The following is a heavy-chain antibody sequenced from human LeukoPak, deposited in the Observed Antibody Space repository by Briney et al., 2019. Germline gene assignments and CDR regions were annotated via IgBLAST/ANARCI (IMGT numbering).Heavy chain of an antibody. CDR2: INAGNGNT. Sequence: ASVEVSCKASGYTFTSYAMHWVRQAPGQRLEWMGWINAGNGNTKYSQKFQGRITITRDTSASTAYMELSSLRSEDTAVYYCARGGVLRYFDWTFDYWGQGTLVTVSS. CDR1: GYTFTSYA. V-gene: IGHV1-3*01. J-gene: IGHJ4*02. CDR3: ARGGVLRYFDWTFDY. D-gene: IGHD3-9*01.